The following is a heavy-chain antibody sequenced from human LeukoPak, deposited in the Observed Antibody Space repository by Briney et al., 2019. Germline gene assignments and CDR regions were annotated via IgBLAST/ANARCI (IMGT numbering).Heavy chain of an antibody. Sequence: ASVKVSCKASGYTFTSYDINWVRQATGQGLEWMGWMNPNSGNTSYAQKFQGRVTMTRDTSTSTVYMELSSLRSEDTAVYYCARDSAFDLWGRGTLVTVSS. J-gene: IGHJ2*01. CDR2: MNPNSGNT. CDR1: GYTFTSYD. CDR3: ARDSAFDL. V-gene: IGHV1-8*01.